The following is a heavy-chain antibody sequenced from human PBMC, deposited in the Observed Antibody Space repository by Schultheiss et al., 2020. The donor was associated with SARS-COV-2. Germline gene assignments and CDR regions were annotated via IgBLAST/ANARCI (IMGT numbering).Heavy chain of an antibody. D-gene: IGHD2-2*01. J-gene: IGHJ6*02. CDR3: AKDMGRYCSSTSCYEGDYYYYYGMDV. Sequence: SETLSLTCAVYGGSISSGGYYWSWIRQHPGKGLEWIGYIYYSGSTYYNPSLKSRVTISVDTSKNQFSLKLSSVTAADTALYYCAKDMGRYCSSTSCYEGDYYYYYGMDVWGQGTTVTVSS. CDR2: IYYSGST. CDR1: GGSISSGGYY. V-gene: IGHV4-31*11.